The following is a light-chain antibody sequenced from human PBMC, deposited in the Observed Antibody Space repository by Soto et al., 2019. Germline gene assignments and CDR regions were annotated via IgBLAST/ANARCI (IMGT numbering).Light chain of an antibody. Sequence: QSALTQPASVSGSPGQSITISCTGTSSDVGGYNYVSWYQQHPGKAPKLMIYEVSNRPSGVSNRFFGSKSGNTASLTISGLQAEDEADYFCNSYTTSSTYVFGTGTKLTVL. CDR2: EVS. J-gene: IGLJ1*01. V-gene: IGLV2-14*01. CDR3: NSYTTSSTYV. CDR1: SSDVGGYNY.